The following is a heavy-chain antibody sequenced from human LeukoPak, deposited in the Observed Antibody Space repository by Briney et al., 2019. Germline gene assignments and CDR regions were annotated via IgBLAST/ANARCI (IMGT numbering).Heavy chain of an antibody. CDR2: ISAYNGNI. Sequence: GASVKVSCKASGYTFTSYGISWVRQAPGQGLEWMGWISAYNGNINYAQKLQGRVTMTTDTSTSTAYMELRSLRSDDTAVYYCARALYDSSGYLPDYWGQGTLVTVSS. J-gene: IGHJ4*02. D-gene: IGHD3-22*01. V-gene: IGHV1-18*01. CDR1: GYTFTSYG. CDR3: ARALYDSSGYLPDY.